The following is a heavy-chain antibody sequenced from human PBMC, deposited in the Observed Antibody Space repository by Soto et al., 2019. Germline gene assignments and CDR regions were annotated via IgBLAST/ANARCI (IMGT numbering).Heavy chain of an antibody. CDR1: GYTFTSYD. J-gene: IGHJ5*02. D-gene: IGHD6-6*01. CDR2: MNPNSGNT. V-gene: IGHV1-8*01. CDR3: AREGGRQLANWFDP. Sequence: ASVKVSCKASGYTFTSYDINCVRQATGQGLEWMGWMNPNSGNTGYAQKFQGRVTMTRNTSISTAYMELSSLRSEDTAVYYCAREGGRQLANWFDPWGQGTLVTVSS.